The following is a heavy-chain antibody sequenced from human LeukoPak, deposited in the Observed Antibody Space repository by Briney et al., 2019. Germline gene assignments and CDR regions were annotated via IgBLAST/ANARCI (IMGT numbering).Heavy chain of an antibody. CDR2: ISAYNGNT. V-gene: IGHV1-18*01. Sequence: GASVKVSCKASGYTFTSYGISWVRQAPGQGLEWMGWISAYNGNTNYAQKLQGRVTMTTDTSTSTAYMELRSLRSDDTAVYYCARKGYYDILTGYFYYYYGMDVWGQGTTVTVSS. J-gene: IGHJ6*02. CDR1: GYTFTSYG. D-gene: IGHD3-9*01. CDR3: ARKGYYDILTGYFYYYYGMDV.